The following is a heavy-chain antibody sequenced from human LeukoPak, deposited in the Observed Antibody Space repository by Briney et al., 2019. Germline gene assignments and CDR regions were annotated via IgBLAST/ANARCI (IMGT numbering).Heavy chain of an antibody. J-gene: IGHJ1*01. CDR1: GYTFTGYY. V-gene: IGHV1-69*04. CDR3: ARGTVAEVFEAYFQH. D-gene: IGHD6-19*01. Sequence: SVKVSCKASGYTFTGYYMHWVRQAPGQGLEWMGRIIPILGIANYAQKFQGRVTITADKSTSTAYMELSSLRSEDTAVYYCARGTVAEVFEAYFQHRGQGTLVTVSS. CDR2: IIPILGIA.